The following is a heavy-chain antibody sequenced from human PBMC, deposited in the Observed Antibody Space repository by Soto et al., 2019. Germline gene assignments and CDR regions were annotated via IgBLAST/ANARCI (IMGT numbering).Heavy chain of an antibody. V-gene: IGHV1-69*12. CDR2: IIPIFGTA. J-gene: IGHJ4*02. CDR3: AREFDGDDYGGNSVDY. CDR1: GGTVSSYA. Sequence: QVQLVRSGAEVNKPGSSVKVSCKASGGTVSSYAISWVRQAPGQGLEWMGGIIPIFGTANYAQKFQGRVTITADESTSTAYMELSSLRSEDTAVYYCAREFDGDDYGGNSVDYWGQGTLVTVSS. D-gene: IGHD4-17*01.